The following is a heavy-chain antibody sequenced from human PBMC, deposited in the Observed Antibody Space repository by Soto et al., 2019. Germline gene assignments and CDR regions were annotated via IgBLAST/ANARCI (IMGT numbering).Heavy chain of an antibody. J-gene: IGHJ4*02. Sequence: DVQLVESGGGWVQPGRSLRLSCAASGFTFDVYAMHWVRQAPGKGLEWVSGINYNSGSVGYADSVKGRFTISRDNAKNSLPLQMNSLRAEDTAVYYCAKDISLRGWVYLVVEYWGQGTLVTVSP. D-gene: IGHD6-13*01. CDR3: AKDISLRGWVYLVVEY. CDR2: INYNSGSV. CDR1: GFTFDVYA. V-gene: IGHV3-9*01.